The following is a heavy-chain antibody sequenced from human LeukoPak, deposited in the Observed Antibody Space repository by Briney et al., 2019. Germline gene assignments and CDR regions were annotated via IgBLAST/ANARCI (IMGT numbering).Heavy chain of an antibody. CDR2: IYYSEST. CDR1: GGSISSSSYY. Sequence: SETLSLTCTVSGGSISSSSYYWGWIRQPPGKGLEWIGCIYYSESTYYNPSLNSRVTMSVDTSKNQFSLKLSSVTAADTAVYYCARQRAFYYGSGTYQTKYFDYWGQGTMVTVSS. J-gene: IGHJ4*02. D-gene: IGHD3-10*01. CDR3: ARQRAFYYGSGTYQTKYFDY. V-gene: IGHV4-39*01.